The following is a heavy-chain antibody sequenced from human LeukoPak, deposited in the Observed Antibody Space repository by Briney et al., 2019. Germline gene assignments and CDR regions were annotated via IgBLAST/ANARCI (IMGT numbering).Heavy chain of an antibody. CDR1: GYSISSGYY. Sequence: SETLSLTCTVSGYSISSGYYWGWIRQPPGKGLEWIGYIYYSGSTNYNPSLKSRVTISVDTSKNQFSLKLSSVTAADTAVYYCAREDYYYYGMDVWGQGTTVTVSS. CDR3: AREDYYYYGMDV. J-gene: IGHJ6*02. CDR2: IYYSGST. V-gene: IGHV4-38-2*02.